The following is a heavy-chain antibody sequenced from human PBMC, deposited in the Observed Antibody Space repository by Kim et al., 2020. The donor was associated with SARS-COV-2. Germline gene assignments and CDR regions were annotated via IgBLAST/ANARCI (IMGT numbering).Heavy chain of an antibody. V-gene: IGHV3-30*01. Sequence: SVKGRFTISRDNSKNTLYLQMNSLRAEDTAVYYCASGVAAAGGPFNWFDPWGQGTLVTVSS. J-gene: IGHJ5*02. D-gene: IGHD6-13*01. CDR3: ASGVAAAGGPFNWFDP.